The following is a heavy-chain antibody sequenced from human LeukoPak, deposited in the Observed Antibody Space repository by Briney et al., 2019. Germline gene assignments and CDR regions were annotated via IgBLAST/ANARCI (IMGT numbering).Heavy chain of an antibody. V-gene: IGHV1-18*01. CDR3: AKDSSSTYYYDSSGYYYADYFDY. CDR2: ISAYNGNT. CDR1: GYTFTSYG. D-gene: IGHD3-22*01. J-gene: IGHJ4*02. Sequence: ASVKVSCKASGYTFTSYGISWVRQAPGQGLEWMGWISAYNGNTNYAQKLQGRVTMTTDTSTSTAYMELRSLRSDDTAVYYCAKDSSSTYYYDSSGYYYADYFDYWGQGTLVTVSS.